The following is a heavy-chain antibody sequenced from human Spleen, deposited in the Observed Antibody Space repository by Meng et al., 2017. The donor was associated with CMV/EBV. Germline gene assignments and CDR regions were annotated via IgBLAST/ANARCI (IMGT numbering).Heavy chain of an antibody. CDR3: ARGGLYSTMLDY. CDR2: ISHTGST. D-gene: IGHD2-8*01. Sequence: SETLSLTCAVYGTSFSGYSCTWIRQPPGQGLEWIGEISHTGSTKYNPSLKSRVTISADTSRKELSLTLTSVTAADTAVYYCARGGLYSTMLDYWGQGTLVTVSS. V-gene: IGHV4-34*01. J-gene: IGHJ4*02. CDR1: GTSFSGYS.